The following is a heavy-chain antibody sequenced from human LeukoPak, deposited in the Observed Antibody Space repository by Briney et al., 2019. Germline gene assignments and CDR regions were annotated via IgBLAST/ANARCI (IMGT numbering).Heavy chain of an antibody. CDR3: AISQGTYYYDSSGPMTTYRSLDY. V-gene: IGHV1-69*05. J-gene: IGHJ4*02. Sequence: ASVKVSCKASGGTFSSYAISWVRQAPGQGLEWMGGIIPIFGTANYAQKFQGRVTITTDESTSTAYMELSSLRSEDTAVYYCAISQGTYYYDSSGPMTTYRSLDYWGQGTLVTVSS. D-gene: IGHD3-22*01. CDR2: IIPIFGTA. CDR1: GGTFSSYA.